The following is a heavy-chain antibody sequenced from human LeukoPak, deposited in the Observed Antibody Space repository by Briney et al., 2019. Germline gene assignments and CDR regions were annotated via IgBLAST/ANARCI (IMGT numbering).Heavy chain of an antibody. J-gene: IGHJ5*02. D-gene: IGHD2-15*01. CDR2: INHSGST. CDR3: ARGPIVVVVAATANWFDP. CDR1: GGSFSGYY. V-gene: IGHV4-34*01. Sequence: SETLSLTCAVYGGSFSGYYWSWIRQPPGKGLEWIGEINHSGSTNYNPSLTSRVTISVDTSKNQFSLKLSSVTAADTAAYYCARGPIVVVVAATANWFDPWGQGTLVTVSS.